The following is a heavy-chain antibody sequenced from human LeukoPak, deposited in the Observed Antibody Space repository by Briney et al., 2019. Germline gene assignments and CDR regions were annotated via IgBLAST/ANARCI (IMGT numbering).Heavy chain of an antibody. J-gene: IGHJ4*02. D-gene: IGHD5-18*01. Sequence: GGSLRLSCAASGFTFSSYAMSWVRQAPGKGLEWVSAISGSGGSTYYADSVKGRFTISRDNSKNTLYLQMNSLRAEDTAVYYCAKDRGDRQLWLAGGFDYWGQGTLVTVSS. CDR3: AKDRGDRQLWLAGGFDY. V-gene: IGHV3-23*01. CDR1: GFTFSSYA. CDR2: ISGSGGST.